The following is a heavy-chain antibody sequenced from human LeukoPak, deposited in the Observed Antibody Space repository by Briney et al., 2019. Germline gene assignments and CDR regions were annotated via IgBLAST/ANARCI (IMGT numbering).Heavy chain of an antibody. V-gene: IGHV3-66*02. CDR3: ASLNYYYYYGMDV. CDR1: GFTVSSKY. Sequence: PGGSLRLSCAASGFTVSSKYMTWVRQAPGKRLERVSVINTAGTTYYADSVKGRFTISRDNSKNTLYLQMNTLRTEDTAVYYCASLNYYYYYGMDVWGQGTTVTVSS. J-gene: IGHJ6*02. CDR2: INTAGTT.